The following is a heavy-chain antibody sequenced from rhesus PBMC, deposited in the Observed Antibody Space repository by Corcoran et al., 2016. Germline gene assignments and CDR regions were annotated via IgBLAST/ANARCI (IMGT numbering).Heavy chain of an antibody. CDR2: IGSRSRRT. Sequence: QVQLQESGPGLVKPSENLSLTCAVSGYSISSGYGWSWIRQPPGKGLEWIGYIGSRSRRTHSNPSLTSRVTSSKDPAKYQFSLKLSSVAAATTAVYYCARVGGYSSWSLGYWGQGVLVTVSS. CDR3: ARVGGYSSWSLGY. V-gene: IGHV4-127*01. CDR1: GYSISSGYG. D-gene: IGHD6-13*01. J-gene: IGHJ4*01.